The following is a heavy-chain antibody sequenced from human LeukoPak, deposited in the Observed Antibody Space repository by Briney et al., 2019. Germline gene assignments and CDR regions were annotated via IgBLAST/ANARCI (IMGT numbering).Heavy chain of an antibody. V-gene: IGHV3-30*18. J-gene: IGHJ5*02. CDR3: AKDTPRTIFGVVNHMVGRGWFDP. D-gene: IGHD3-3*01. CDR1: GFTFSSYG. Sequence: PGGSLRLSCAASGFTFSSYGMHWVRQAPGKGLEWVAVISYDGSNKYYADSVKGRFTISRDNSKSTLYLQMNSLRAEDTAVYYCAKDTPRTIFGVVNHMVGRGWFDPWGQGTLVTVSS. CDR2: ISYDGSNK.